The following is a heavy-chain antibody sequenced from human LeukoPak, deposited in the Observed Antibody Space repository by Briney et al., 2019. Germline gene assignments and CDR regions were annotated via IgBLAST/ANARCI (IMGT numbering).Heavy chain of an antibody. Sequence: PSETLSLTCTVSGGSISSGGYYWSWIRQHPGKGLEWIGYIYYSGSTYYNPSLKSRVTISVDTSKNQFSLKLSSVTAADTAVYYCARARWELLLLDYWGQGTLVTVSS. D-gene: IGHD1-26*01. CDR3: ARARWELLLLDY. V-gene: IGHV4-31*03. CDR1: GGSISSGGYY. J-gene: IGHJ4*02. CDR2: IYYSGST.